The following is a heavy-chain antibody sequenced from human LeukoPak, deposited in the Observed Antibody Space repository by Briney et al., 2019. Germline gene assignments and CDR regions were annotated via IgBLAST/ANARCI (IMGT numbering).Heavy chain of an antibody. CDR3: ARPIKTYYDFWTEDY. CDR2: ISGSGGST. D-gene: IGHD3/OR15-3a*01. CDR1: GFTFSSYA. Sequence: GGSLRLSCAASGFTFSSYAMSWVRQAPGKGLEWVSAISGSGGSTYYADSVKGRFTISRDNSKNTLYLQMNSLRAEDTAVYYCARPIKTYYDFWTEDYWGQGTLVTVSS. V-gene: IGHV3-23*01. J-gene: IGHJ4*02.